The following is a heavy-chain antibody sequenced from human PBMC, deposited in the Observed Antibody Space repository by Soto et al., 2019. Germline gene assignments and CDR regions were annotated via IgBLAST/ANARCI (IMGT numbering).Heavy chain of an antibody. J-gene: IGHJ6*02. D-gene: IGHD1-20*01. CDR3: ARDGAYNCNDFRNRYCYYYGMDV. Sequence: ASVKVSCKASGYTFTSYDISWVRDAPGQGLEWMGWISAYNGNTNYAQKLQGRVTMTTDTSTSTAYMELRSLRSDDTAVYYCARDGAYNCNDFRNRYCYYYGMDVWGQGTMVTVSS. V-gene: IGHV1-18*01. CDR1: GYTFTSYD. CDR2: ISAYNGNT.